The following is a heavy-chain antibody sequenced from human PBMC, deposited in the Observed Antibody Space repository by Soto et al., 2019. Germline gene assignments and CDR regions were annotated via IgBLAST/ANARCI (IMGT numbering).Heavy chain of an antibody. J-gene: IGHJ4*02. V-gene: IGHV1-24*01. D-gene: IGHD3-16*02. Sequence: ASVKVSCHVPGFTLPEVHIHWVRQAPGKGLEWVGGFDPKTGETIYAQKFQGGVTMTEDTGADTGYMDLSSLVSDDTADYYCTTVEANYDYIRGTFRWGQGTRVTVSS. CDR2: FDPKTGET. CDR1: GFTLPEVH. CDR3: TTVEANYDYIRGTFR.